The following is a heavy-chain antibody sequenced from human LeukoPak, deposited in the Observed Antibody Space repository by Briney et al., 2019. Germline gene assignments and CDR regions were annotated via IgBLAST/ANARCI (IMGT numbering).Heavy chain of an antibody. Sequence: YPSETLSLTCSVSGYSISSAYYWGWIRQPPGKGLEWIGTMYHSGSTNYNPSLKSRVTISVDTSKNQFSLKLSSVTAADTAVYFCARGFHGDNFDYWGQGTLVTVSS. CDR3: ARGFHGDNFDY. J-gene: IGHJ4*02. CDR1: GYSISSAYY. D-gene: IGHD7-27*01. CDR2: MYHSGST. V-gene: IGHV4-38-2*02.